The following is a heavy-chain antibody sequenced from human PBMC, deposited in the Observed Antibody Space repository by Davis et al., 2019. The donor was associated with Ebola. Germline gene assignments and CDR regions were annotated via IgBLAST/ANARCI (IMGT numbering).Heavy chain of an antibody. CDR1: GFTFSSYS. J-gene: IGHJ6*04. CDR2: ISSSSSYI. CDR3: AKVVVAAAVYYYYGMDV. D-gene: IGHD2-2*01. Sequence: PGGSLRLSCAASGFTFSSYSMNWVRQAPGKGLEWVSSISSSSSYIYYADSVKGRFTISRDNAKNSLYLQMNSLRAEDTAVYYCAKVVVAAAVYYYYGMDVWGKGTTVTVSS. V-gene: IGHV3-21*01.